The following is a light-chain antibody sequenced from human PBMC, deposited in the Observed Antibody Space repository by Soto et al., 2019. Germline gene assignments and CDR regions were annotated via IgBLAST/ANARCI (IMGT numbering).Light chain of an antibody. J-gene: IGKJ1*01. CDR3: QQYGSSLTWT. Sequence: EIVLTQSPGTLSLSPGERATLSCRASQNVDSNYLAWYQQKPGQAPRIIIFAASGRATGIPDRFSGSGSGTDFTLTISRLEPEDFAVYYCQQYGSSLTWTFGQGTKVDIK. V-gene: IGKV3-20*01. CDR2: AAS. CDR1: QNVDSNY.